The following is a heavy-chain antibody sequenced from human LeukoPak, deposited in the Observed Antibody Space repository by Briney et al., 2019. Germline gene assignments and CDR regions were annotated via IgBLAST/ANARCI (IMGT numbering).Heavy chain of an antibody. D-gene: IGHD3-22*01. Sequence: PGGSLRLSCAASGFTFSSYWMSWVRQAPGKGLEWVSAISGSGGSTYYADSVKGRFTISRDNSKNTLYLQMNSLRVEDTAVYYCAKGTDSSGRPRRGFDYWGQGTLVTVSS. CDR2: ISGSGGST. J-gene: IGHJ4*02. V-gene: IGHV3-23*01. CDR1: GFTFSSYW. CDR3: AKGTDSSGRPRRGFDY.